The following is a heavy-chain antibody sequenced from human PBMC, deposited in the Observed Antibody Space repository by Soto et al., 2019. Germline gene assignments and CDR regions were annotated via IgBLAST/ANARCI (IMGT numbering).Heavy chain of an antibody. J-gene: IGHJ5*02. CDR2: VNAGNGNT. Sequence: SVKVSCKASVYTFTSYAMHWVRQALGQRREWMGWVNAGNGNTKYSQKLQGRVTITRDTSASTAYMELSSLRSEDTAVYYCARGGWGYCSGGSCYSDSEPFDPWGQGTLVTVSS. CDR1: VYTFTSYA. CDR3: ARGGWGYCSGGSCYSDSEPFDP. V-gene: IGHV1-3*01. D-gene: IGHD2-15*01.